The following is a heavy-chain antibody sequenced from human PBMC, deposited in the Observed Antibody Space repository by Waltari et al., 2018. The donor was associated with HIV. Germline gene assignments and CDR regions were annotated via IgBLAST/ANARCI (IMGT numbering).Heavy chain of an antibody. CDR3: AGDAGRITMIVVVDDWYFDL. J-gene: IGHJ2*01. V-gene: IGHV4-39*07. CDR1: GGSISSSSYY. CDR2: IYYSGST. Sequence: QLQLQESGPGLVKPSETLSLTCTVSGGSISSSSYYWGWIRQPPGKGREWFGSIYYSGSTYCHPSLKSRVTISVDTSKNRFSLKLSSVTAADTAVYYGAGDAGRITMIVVVDDWYFDLWGRGTLVTVSS. D-gene: IGHD3-22*01.